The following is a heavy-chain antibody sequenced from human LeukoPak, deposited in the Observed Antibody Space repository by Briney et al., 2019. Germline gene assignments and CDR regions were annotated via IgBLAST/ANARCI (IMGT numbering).Heavy chain of an antibody. CDR2: ISGSGGST. Sequence: GGSLRLSCAASGFTFSSYAMSWVRQAPGKGLERVSAISGSGGSTYYADSVKGRFTISRDNSKNTLYLQMNSLRAEDTAVYYCAKRYCSSTSCYWGYYYGMDVWSKGTTVTVSS. V-gene: IGHV3-23*01. CDR3: AKRYCSSTSCYWGYYYGMDV. D-gene: IGHD2-2*01. J-gene: IGHJ6*04. CDR1: GFTFSSYA.